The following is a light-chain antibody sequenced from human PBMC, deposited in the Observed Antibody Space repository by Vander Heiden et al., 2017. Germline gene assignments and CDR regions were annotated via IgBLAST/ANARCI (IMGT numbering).Light chain of an antibody. J-gene: IGKJ4*01. CDR3: QQRYNWPRA. CDR1: QGVSWY. V-gene: IGKV3-11*01. CDR2: DAS. Sequence: EIVFTPSPATLSLSPGARATLSCRASQGVSWYLAWYQQKPGQAPRLLIYDASNRAAGIPARFSGSGSGTDCTLTISSLEPEDVAVYYCQQRYNWPRAFGGGTKVEIK.